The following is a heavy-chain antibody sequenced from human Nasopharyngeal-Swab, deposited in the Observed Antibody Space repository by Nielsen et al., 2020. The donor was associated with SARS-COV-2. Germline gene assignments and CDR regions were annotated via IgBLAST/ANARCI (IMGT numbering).Heavy chain of an antibody. CDR3: ARDRPNYGMDV. CDR1: GGSISSYY. V-gene: IGHV4-59*01. J-gene: IGHJ6*02. Sequence: SETLSLTCTVSGGSISSYYWSWIRQPPGKGLEWIGYIYYSGSTKYNPSLKSRVTISIDASKYQFSLKLTSVTAADTAVYYCARDRPNYGMDVWGRGTTVTVS. CDR2: IYYSGST.